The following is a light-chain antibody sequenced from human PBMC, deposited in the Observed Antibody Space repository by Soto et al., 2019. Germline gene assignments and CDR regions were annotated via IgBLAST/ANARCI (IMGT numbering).Light chain of an antibody. CDR2: QDS. Sequence: YELTQPPSVSVSPGQTASITCSGDKLGDKYACWYQQKPGQSPVLVIYQDSKRPSGIPERFSGSNSGNTATLTISGTQAMDEADYYCQAWDSSTLYVFGTGTKLTVL. CDR1: KLGDKY. V-gene: IGLV3-1*01. CDR3: QAWDSSTLYV. J-gene: IGLJ1*01.